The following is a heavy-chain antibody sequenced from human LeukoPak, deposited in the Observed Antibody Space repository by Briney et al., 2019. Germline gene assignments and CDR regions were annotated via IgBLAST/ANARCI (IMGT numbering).Heavy chain of an antibody. V-gene: IGHV1-2*02. Sequence: ASVKVSCKASGYTFTGYYVHWVRQAPGQGLEWMGWINPNSGGTNYAQKFQGRVTMTRDTSISTAYMELSRLRSDDTAVYYCARGRITIFGVGFAEYFQHWGQGTLVTVSS. CDR1: GYTFTGYY. CDR3: ARGRITIFGVGFAEYFQH. D-gene: IGHD3-3*01. CDR2: INPNSGGT. J-gene: IGHJ1*01.